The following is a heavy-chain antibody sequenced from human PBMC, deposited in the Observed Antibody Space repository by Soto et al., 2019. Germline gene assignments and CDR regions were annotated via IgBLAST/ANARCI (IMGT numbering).Heavy chain of an antibody. CDR1: GFTFSNYA. CDR2: ISHDGKRD. CDR3: ARGKRYGDYSFYRALDI. V-gene: IGHV3-30*03. Sequence: QVQLVESGGGVVQPGTSLRLSCAASGFTFSNYALHWVRQAPGKGLEWVAAISHDGKRDYYTESVKGRFTISRDNSKNTLFMEMNGLRADDTGVYSCARGKRYGDYSFYRALDIWGQGTMVTVSS. J-gene: IGHJ3*02. D-gene: IGHD4-17*01.